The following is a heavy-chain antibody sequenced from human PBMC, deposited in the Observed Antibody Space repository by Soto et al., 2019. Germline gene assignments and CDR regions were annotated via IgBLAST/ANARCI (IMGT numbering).Heavy chain of an antibody. CDR1: DGSVSSSSFY. CDR3: ARARLGVEIDS. J-gene: IGHJ4*02. CDR2: IYYSGST. D-gene: IGHD3-3*01. Sequence: QVQLQESGPGLVKPSETLSLTCTVSDGSVSSSSFYWNWIRQPPGKGLEWIGYIYYSGSTNYNPSLKSRVSISVDTSKNQFSLKLSSVTAADTAVYYCARARLGVEIDSWGQGTLVTVSS. V-gene: IGHV4-61*01.